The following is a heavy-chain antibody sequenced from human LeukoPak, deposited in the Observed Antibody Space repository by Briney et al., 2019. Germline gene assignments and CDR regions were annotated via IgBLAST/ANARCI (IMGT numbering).Heavy chain of an antibody. CDR3: AKSKGGLAVAAPFDY. J-gene: IGHJ4*02. V-gene: IGHV3-9*01. D-gene: IGHD6-19*01. CDR1: GFTFDDYA. CDR2: ISWNIGST. Sequence: GGSLRLSCAASGFTFDDYAMHWVRHAPGKGLEWVSGISWNIGSTGYADSVNGRFTISRDNAKNSLYLQMNSLRAEDTALYYCAKSKGGLAVAAPFDYWGQGTLVTVSS.